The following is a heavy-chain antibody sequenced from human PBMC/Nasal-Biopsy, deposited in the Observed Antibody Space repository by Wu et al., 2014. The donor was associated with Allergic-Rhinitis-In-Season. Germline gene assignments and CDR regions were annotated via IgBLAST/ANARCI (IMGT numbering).Heavy chain of an antibody. CDR2: FSDDGVST. J-gene: IGHJ5*01. Sequence: LRLSCAASGFTFITNSMTWVRQAPGKGLEWVSTFSDDGVSTYYADSVKGRFTISRDNSKDTLHLQMNSLRAEDTAVYHCAKDGSAVTSMGWFDSWGQGTLVTVSS. D-gene: IGHD2-21*02. CDR3: AKDGSAVTSMGWFDS. V-gene: IGHV3-23*01. CDR1: GFTFITNS.